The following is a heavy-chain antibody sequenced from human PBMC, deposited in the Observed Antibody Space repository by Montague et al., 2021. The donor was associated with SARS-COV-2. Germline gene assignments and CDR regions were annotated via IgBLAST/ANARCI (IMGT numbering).Heavy chain of an antibody. CDR2: IYYSGST. Sequence: SETLSLTCTVSGGSISSYYWSWIRQPPGKELEWIGYIYYSGSTNYNPSLKSRVTISVDTSKNQFSLKLSSVTAADTAVYYCARLGRGYSYAQSAFDIWGQGTMVTVSS. CDR1: GGSISSYY. D-gene: IGHD5-18*01. V-gene: IGHV4-59*08. J-gene: IGHJ3*02. CDR3: ARLGRGYSYAQSAFDI.